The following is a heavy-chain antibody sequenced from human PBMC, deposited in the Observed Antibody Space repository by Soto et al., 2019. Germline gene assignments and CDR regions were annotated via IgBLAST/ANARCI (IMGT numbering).Heavy chain of an antibody. D-gene: IGHD1-1*01. J-gene: IGHJ4*02. CDR2: ISAHNGNT. CDR1: GYAFTTYG. CDR3: ARGRYGDY. Sequence: QVHLVQSGAEVKKPGASVKVSCKGSGYAFTTYGITWVRQAPGQGLEWMGWISAHNGNTNYAQKLQGRVTVTRDTYTSTGYMELRSLRSDDTAVYYCARGRYGDYWGQGALVTVSS. V-gene: IGHV1-18*01.